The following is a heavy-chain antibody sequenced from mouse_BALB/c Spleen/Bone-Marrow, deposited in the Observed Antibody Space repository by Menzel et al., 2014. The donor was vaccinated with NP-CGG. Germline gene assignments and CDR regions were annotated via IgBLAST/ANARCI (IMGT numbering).Heavy chain of an antibody. Sequence: EVKLLESGGGLVQPGGSLELSCAASGFDFSRYWMSWVRQAPGKGLEWIGEINPDSSTINYTPSLKDKFIISRDNAKNTLYLQMSKVRSEDTALYYCARPDDGYYAMDYWGQGTSVTVSS. CDR1: GFDFSRYW. J-gene: IGHJ4*01. V-gene: IGHV4-1*02. D-gene: IGHD2-3*01. CDR2: INPDSSTI. CDR3: ARPDDGYYAMDY.